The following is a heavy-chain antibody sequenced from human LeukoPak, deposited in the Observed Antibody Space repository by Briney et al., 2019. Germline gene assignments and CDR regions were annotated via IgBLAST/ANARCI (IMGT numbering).Heavy chain of an antibody. J-gene: IGHJ4*02. CDR1: GFTFTHCW. CDR3: ARVFGHQQLVQDYFDY. CDR2: INPDGSST. V-gene: IGHV3-74*01. D-gene: IGHD6-13*01. Sequence: GGSLRLSCAASGFTFTHCWMDWVRQVPGKGLVWVSRINPDGSSTIYADSVKGRFTISRDNAKNTLYLQMNSLRAEDTAVYYCARVFGHQQLVQDYFDYWGQGTLVTVSS.